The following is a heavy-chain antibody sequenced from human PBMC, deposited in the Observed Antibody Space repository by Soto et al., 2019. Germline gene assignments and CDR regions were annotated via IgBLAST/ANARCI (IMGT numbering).Heavy chain of an antibody. CDR2: IYYSGST. V-gene: IGHV4-30-4*01. Sequence: SETLSLTCTVSGGSISSGDYYWSWIRQPPGKGLEWIGYIYYSGSTYYNPSLKSRVTISVDTSKNQFSLKLSSVTAADTAVYYCARGSYYDSSGYYYVGYYYGMDVWGQGTTVTVSS. CDR3: ARGSYYDSSGYYYVGYYYGMDV. J-gene: IGHJ6*02. D-gene: IGHD3-22*01. CDR1: GGSISSGDYY.